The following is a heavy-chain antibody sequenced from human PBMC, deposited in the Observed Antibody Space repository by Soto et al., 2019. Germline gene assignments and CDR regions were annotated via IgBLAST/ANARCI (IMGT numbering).Heavy chain of an antibody. V-gene: IGHV5-51*01. CDR1: GYSFTGYW. J-gene: IGHJ6*02. CDR2: IYPGDSDT. Sequence: GESLKISCKGSGYSFTGYWIGWVRQMPGKGLEWMGIIYPGDSDTRYSPSFQGQVTISADKSISTAYLQWSSLKASDTAMYYCARGGVDTAMVSYYYYYGMDVWGQGTTVTVSS. CDR3: ARGGVDTAMVSYYYYYGMDV. D-gene: IGHD5-18*01.